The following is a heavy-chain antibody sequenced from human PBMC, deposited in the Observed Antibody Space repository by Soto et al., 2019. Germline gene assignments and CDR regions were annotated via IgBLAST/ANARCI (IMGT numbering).Heavy chain of an antibody. CDR2: ISAYNDNT. CDR1: GYTFTSYG. CDR3: ARGGYYDNTWGKLSHYGLDV. D-gene: IGHD3-16*01. Sequence: ASVKVSCKASGYTFTSYGISWVRQAPGQGLEWMGWISAYNDNTNYAQKLQGRVTMTTDTSTRTAYLDLRSLKSDDTAVYYCARGGYYDNTWGKLSHYGLDVWGQGTSVTVSS. J-gene: IGHJ6*02. V-gene: IGHV1-18*04.